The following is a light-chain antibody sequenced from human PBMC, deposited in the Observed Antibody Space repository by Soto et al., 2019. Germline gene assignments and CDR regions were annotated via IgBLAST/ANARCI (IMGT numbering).Light chain of an antibody. J-gene: IGLJ1*01. Sequence: QSVLTQPASVSGSPGQSITISCTGTSSDVGDYNYVSWYQQHPGKAPKLVIFEVSTRPSGVSNRFSGSKSGNTASLTISGLQAEDEADYFCKSYAGSNTYVFGSGTKLTVL. CDR1: SSDVGDYNY. V-gene: IGLV2-14*01. CDR2: EVS. CDR3: KSYAGSNTYV.